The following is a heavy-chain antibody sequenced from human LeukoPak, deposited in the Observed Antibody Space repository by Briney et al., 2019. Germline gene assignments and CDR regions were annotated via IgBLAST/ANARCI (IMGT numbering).Heavy chain of an antibody. CDR1: GGSFSGYY. V-gene: IGHV4-34*01. D-gene: IGHD6-19*01. Sequence: SETLSLTCAVYGGSFSGYYWSWIRQPPGEGLEWIGEINHSGSTNYNPSLKGRVSISVDTTIYQFSLSFSSVTAADTAVYYCARVSTGWYHYFDSWGQGTLVTVSS. CDR3: ARVSTGWYHYFDS. CDR2: INHSGST. J-gene: IGHJ4*02.